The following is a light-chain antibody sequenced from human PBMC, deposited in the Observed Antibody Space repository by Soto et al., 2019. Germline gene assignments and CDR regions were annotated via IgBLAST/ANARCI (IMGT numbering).Light chain of an antibody. V-gene: IGLV2-14*01. CDR1: SSDVGGYNY. J-gene: IGLJ2*01. CDR3: NSYTSSSTDADVV. Sequence: QSALTQPASVSGSPGQSITISCTGTSSDVGGYNYVSWYQQHPGKAPKLMIYEVSNRPSGVSNRFSGSKSGNTASLTISGLQAEDEADYYCNSYTSSSTDADVVFGGGTKVTVL. CDR2: EVS.